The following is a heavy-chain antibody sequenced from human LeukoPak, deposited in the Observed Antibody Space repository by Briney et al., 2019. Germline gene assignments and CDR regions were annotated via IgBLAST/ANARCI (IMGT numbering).Heavy chain of an antibody. Sequence: PGGSLRLSCAASGFTFSNAWMSWVRKAPGKGLEWVGRRKSKTDNGTTDYAAPVKGRFTISRDDSKNTLYLQMNSLKTEDTAVYYCTTDQFIYYDSSGYYYKTEYFQHWGQGTLVTVSS. CDR1: GFTFSNAW. D-gene: IGHD3-22*01. CDR3: TTDQFIYYDSSGYYYKTEYFQH. V-gene: IGHV3-15*01. CDR2: RKSKTDNGTT. J-gene: IGHJ1*01.